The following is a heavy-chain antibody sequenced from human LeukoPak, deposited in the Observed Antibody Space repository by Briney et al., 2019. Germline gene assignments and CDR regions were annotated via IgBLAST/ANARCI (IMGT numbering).Heavy chain of an antibody. CDR1: GFTFSSYS. D-gene: IGHD3-22*01. CDR2: ISSSSSYI. Sequence: PGGSLRLSCAASGFTFSSYSMNWVRQAPGKGLEWVSSISSSSSYIYYADSVKGRFTISRDNAKNSLYLQMNSLRAEDTAVYYCARVYYYDSSGTGAFDIWGQGTMVTASS. V-gene: IGHV3-21*01. J-gene: IGHJ3*02. CDR3: ARVYYYDSSGTGAFDI.